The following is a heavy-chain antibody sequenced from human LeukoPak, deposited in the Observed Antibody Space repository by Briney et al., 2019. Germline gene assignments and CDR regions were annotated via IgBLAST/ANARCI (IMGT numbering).Heavy chain of an antibody. V-gene: IGHV3-21*01. CDR1: GFTFRTYA. J-gene: IGHJ4*02. CDR2: MSSGSSYI. CDR3: ARDRPTGASRVFVVE. D-gene: IGHD2-15*01. Sequence: KTGGSLRLSCTASGFTFRTYAMTWVRQAPGKGLEGISSMSSGSSYIYYADSVRGRFTISRDNAKHSLSLEMNNLSAEDTAMYYCARDRPTGASRVFVVEWGQGTLVTVSS.